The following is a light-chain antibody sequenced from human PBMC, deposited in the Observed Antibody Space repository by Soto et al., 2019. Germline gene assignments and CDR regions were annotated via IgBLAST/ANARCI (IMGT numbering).Light chain of an antibody. CDR1: QSVSSK. V-gene: IGKV3-15*01. Sequence: EIVMTQSPATLSVSPGERATLSCRASQSVSSKLAWYQQKPGQAPRLIIYGASTRATGIPARFSGSGSGTEFTLTISSLQSEDFAVYYCQQYNKWPPKTFGQGTKVEIK. CDR2: GAS. CDR3: QQYNKWPPKT. J-gene: IGKJ1*01.